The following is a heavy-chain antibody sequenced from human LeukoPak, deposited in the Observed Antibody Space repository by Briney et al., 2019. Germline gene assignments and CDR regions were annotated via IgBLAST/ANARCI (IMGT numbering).Heavy chain of an antibody. CDR2: ISGSGGST. J-gene: IGHJ3*02. CDR1: GFTFSSYA. V-gene: IGHV3-23*01. CDR3: AKVLSSGWYGDASDI. Sequence: GGSLRLSCAASGFTFSSYAMSGVRQAPGKGLEWVSAISGSGGSTYYADSVKGRFTISRDNSKNTLYLQMNSLRAEDTAVYYCAKVLSSGWYGDASDIWGQGTMVTVSS. D-gene: IGHD6-19*01.